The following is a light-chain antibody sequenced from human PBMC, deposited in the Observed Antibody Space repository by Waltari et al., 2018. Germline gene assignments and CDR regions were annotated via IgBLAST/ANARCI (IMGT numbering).Light chain of an antibody. CDR1: NIRSKS. Sequence: SYVLTQPPSVSVAPGTTATITCGGNNIRSKSLHWYQRKPGQAPVMVINSDKQRPSGIPEGCSGSNSRNTAALTISGVEAGDEADYFCQVWDSDDDHLVFGGGTKLTVL. J-gene: IGLJ3*02. CDR2: SDK. V-gene: IGLV3-21*04. CDR3: QVWDSDDDHLV.